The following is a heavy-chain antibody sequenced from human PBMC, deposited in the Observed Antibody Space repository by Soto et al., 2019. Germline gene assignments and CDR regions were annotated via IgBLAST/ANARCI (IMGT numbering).Heavy chain of an antibody. CDR1: GGTFSSYA. V-gene: IGHV1-69*13. Sequence: SVKVSCKASGGTFSSYAISWVRQAPGQGLEWMGGIIPIFGTANYAQKFQGRVTITADESTSTAYMELSSLRSEDTAVYYCARSAVVTAIQYYYYGMDVWGQGTTVTVSS. CDR3: ARSAVVTAIQYYYYGMDV. D-gene: IGHD2-21*02. CDR2: IIPIFGTA. J-gene: IGHJ6*02.